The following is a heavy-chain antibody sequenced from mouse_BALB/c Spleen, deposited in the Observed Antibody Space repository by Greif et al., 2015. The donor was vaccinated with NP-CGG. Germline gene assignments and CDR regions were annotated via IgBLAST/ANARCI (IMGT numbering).Heavy chain of an antibody. V-gene: IGHV2-9*02. CDR1: GFSLTSYG. CDR2: IWAGGST. CDR3: AGDGYYAMDY. Sequence: VNVVESGPGLVAPSQSLSITCTVSGFSLTSYGVHWVRQPPGKGLEWLGVIWAGGSTNYNSALMSRLSISKDNSKSQVFLKMNSLQTDDTAMYYCAGDGYYAMDYWGQGTSVTVSS. J-gene: IGHJ4*01.